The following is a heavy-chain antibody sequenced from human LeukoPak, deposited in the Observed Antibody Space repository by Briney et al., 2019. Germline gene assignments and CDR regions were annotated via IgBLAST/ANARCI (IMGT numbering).Heavy chain of an antibody. CDR3: ARRTGSSMGSYYSYYMDV. CDR2: TYYRSKWSN. Sequence: SQTLSLTYAISGDSVFSSSATWNWIRQSPSRGLEWLGRTYYRSKWSNDYAVSVKGRITINPDTSKNQFSLQLNSVTPEDTAVYYCARRTGSSMGSYYSYYMDVWGSGTTVTVSS. J-gene: IGHJ6*03. CDR1: GDSVFSSSAT. V-gene: IGHV6-1*01. D-gene: IGHD6-6*01.